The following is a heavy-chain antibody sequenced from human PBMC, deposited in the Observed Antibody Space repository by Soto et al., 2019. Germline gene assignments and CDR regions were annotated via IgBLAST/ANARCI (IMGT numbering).Heavy chain of an antibody. D-gene: IGHD6-19*01. Sequence: PGESLKISCKASGYSFSTYWIGWVRQMPGKGLEWMGIIYPGDSDTKYSPSIQGQVTISADTSITTAYLPSTSLKASDSAMYYCARCRRGAYSSGWYSLSGYYNYGIDVWGQGTKVTVSS. V-gene: IGHV5-51*01. CDR3: ARCRRGAYSSGWYSLSGYYNYGIDV. J-gene: IGHJ6*02. CDR1: GYSFSTYW. CDR2: IYPGDSDT.